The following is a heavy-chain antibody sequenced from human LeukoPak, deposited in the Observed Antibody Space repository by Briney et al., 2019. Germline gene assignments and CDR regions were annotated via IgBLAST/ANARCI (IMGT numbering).Heavy chain of an antibody. J-gene: IGHJ6*04. Sequence: GGSLRLSCAASGFSFSSFAMTWVRQAPGKGLEWVSGIIDTGGATYCADSVKGRFTISRDNSKNTLFLQMNSLRAEDTAVYYCAKFNGHPTTNYYMDVWGEGTTVTVSS. CDR1: GFSFSSFA. V-gene: IGHV3-23*01. D-gene: IGHD3-10*01. CDR3: AKFNGHPTTNYYMDV. CDR2: IIDTGGAT.